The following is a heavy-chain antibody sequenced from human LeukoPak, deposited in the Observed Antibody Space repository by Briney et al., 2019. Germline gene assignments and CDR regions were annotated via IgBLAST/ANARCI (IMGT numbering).Heavy chain of an antibody. D-gene: IGHD6-19*01. CDR2: INPNSGGT. J-gene: IGHJ5*02. V-gene: IGHV1-2*02. CDR1: GYTFTGYY. Sequence: SVKVSCEASGYTFTGYYMHWVRQAAGQGLEGMGWINPNSGGTNYAQKFQGRVTMTRDTSISTAYMELSRLRSDDTAVYYCARGRTAGSGWYLRIKDWVDPWGQGTLVTVSS. CDR3: ARGRTAGSGWYLRIKDWVDP.